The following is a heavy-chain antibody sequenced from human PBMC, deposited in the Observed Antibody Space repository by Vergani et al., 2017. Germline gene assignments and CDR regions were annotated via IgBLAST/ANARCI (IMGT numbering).Heavy chain of an antibody. Sequence: QVQLQESGPGLVKPSETLSLTCTVSGGSISSYYWSWIRQPPGKGLDWIGYIYYSGSTNYNPSLKSRVTISVDTSKNQFSLKLSSVTAADTAVYYCARSVGYSYGYDYYYMDVWGKGTTVTVSS. CDR1: GGSISSYY. CDR2: IYYSGST. CDR3: ARSVGYSYGYDYYYMDV. V-gene: IGHV4-59*01. J-gene: IGHJ6*03. D-gene: IGHD5-18*01.